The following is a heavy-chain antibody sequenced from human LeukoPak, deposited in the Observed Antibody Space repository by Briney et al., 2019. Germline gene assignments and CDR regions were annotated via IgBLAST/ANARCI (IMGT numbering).Heavy chain of an antibody. CDR2: INAGNGNT. Sequence: ASVKVSCKASGYTFTSYAMHWVRQAPGQSLEWMGWINAGNGNTKYSQKFQGRVTITRDTSARTAYMELSSLRSEDTAVYYCASEAYCGGDCPLDPWGQGTLVTVSS. D-gene: IGHD2-21*02. J-gene: IGHJ5*02. V-gene: IGHV1-3*01. CDR1: GYTFTSYA. CDR3: ASEAYCGGDCPLDP.